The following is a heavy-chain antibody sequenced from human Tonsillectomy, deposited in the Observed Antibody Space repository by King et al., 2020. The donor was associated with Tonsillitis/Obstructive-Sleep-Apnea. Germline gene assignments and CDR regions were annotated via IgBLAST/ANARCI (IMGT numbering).Heavy chain of an antibody. CDR2: IVPIDSYT. D-gene: IGHD2-2*01. J-gene: IGHJ5*02. CDR1: GYSFTSYW. V-gene: IGHV5-10-1*03. CDR3: ARVDCSSASCYSENWFDL. Sequence: VQLVQSAAEVKKPGESLRISCEGSGYSFTSYWITWVRQMPGKGLEWMGRIVPIDSYTNYRPSFQGHVTISADKSISTAYLQWSSLKASDTAMYYCARVDCSSASCYSENWFDLWGQGTLVTVSS.